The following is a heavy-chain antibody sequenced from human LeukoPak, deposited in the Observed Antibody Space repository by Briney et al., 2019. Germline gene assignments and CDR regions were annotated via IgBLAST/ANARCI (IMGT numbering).Heavy chain of an antibody. Sequence: SETLSLTCTGSGGSISSYYWSWIRQPAGKGLEWIGRTYTSGSTNYNPSLKSRVTMSVDTSKNQFSLKLSSVTAADTAVYYCARDARYCSSTSCPLDVWGKGTTVTVSS. CDR3: ARDARYCSSTSCPLDV. CDR1: GGSISSYY. J-gene: IGHJ6*04. CDR2: TYTSGST. V-gene: IGHV4-4*07. D-gene: IGHD2-2*01.